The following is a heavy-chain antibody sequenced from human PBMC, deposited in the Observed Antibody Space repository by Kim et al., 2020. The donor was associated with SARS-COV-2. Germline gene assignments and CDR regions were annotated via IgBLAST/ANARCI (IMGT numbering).Heavy chain of an antibody. Sequence: SETLSLTCTVSTDSFSAYYWSWIRQIPGKGLEWIGYIFNSGSTNYYPSLKSRATISWDTSRNQSPLDLTSVTQEDTAAVYCSATVGPASCHHFDYWG. J-gene: IGHJ5*01. V-gene: IGHV4-59*03. CDR3: SATVGPASCHHFDY. CDR1: TDSFSAYY. CDR2: IFNSGST. D-gene: IGHD3-10*01.